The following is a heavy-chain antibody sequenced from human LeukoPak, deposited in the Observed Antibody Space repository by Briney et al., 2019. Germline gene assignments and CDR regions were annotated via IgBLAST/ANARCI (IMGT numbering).Heavy chain of an antibody. CDR2: IYPGDSDT. V-gene: IGHV5-51*01. J-gene: IGHJ4*02. CDR1: GYTFPSYW. Sequence: GESLRISCKGSGYTFPSYWIGWVRQMPGKGLEWMGNIYPGDSDTRYSPSLQGQVTISVDTSIGTAYLQWSSLKASDAAIYYCARQNDFRLDYWGQGTLVTVSS. CDR3: ARQNDFRLDY. D-gene: IGHD3-3*01.